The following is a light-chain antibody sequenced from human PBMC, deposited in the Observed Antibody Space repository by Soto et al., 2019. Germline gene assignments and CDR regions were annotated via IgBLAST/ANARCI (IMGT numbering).Light chain of an antibody. CDR3: SSYTTSSTLVV. CDR1: SSDVGGYNY. Sequence: QSALTQAASVSGSHGQSITISCTGTSSDVGGYNYVSWYQQHPDKAPKLMIYDVSNRPSGVSNRFSGSKSGNTASLTISGLQAEDEADYYCSSYTTSSTLVVFGGGTKLTVL. V-gene: IGLV2-14*03. CDR2: DVS. J-gene: IGLJ2*01.